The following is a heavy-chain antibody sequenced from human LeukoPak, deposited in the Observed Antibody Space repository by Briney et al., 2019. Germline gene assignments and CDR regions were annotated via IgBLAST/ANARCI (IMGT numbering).Heavy chain of an antibody. V-gene: IGHV1-8*01. D-gene: IGHD6-13*01. Sequence: VASVKVSCKASGYTFTSYDIHWVRQATGQGLEWMGWMNPNSGNTGYAQKFQGRVTMTRNTSISTAYMELSSLRSEDTAVYYCARGGAAAAGIDYWGQGTLVTVSS. CDR3: ARGGAAAAGIDY. J-gene: IGHJ4*02. CDR1: GYTFTSYD. CDR2: MNPNSGNT.